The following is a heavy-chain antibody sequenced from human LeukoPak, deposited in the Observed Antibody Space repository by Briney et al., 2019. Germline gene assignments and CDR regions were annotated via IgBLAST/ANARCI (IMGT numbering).Heavy chain of an antibody. CDR1: GGSISSGGYY. V-gene: IGHV4-31*03. CDR3: ARVSMVTNAFDI. J-gene: IGHJ3*02. D-gene: IGHD5-18*01. CDR2: IYYSGST. Sequence: PSETLSLTCTVSGGSISSGGYYWSWIRQHPGKGLEWIGYIYYSGSTYYNPSLKSRVTMSVDTSKNQFSLKLSSVTAADTAVYYCARVSMVTNAFDIWGQGTMVTVSS.